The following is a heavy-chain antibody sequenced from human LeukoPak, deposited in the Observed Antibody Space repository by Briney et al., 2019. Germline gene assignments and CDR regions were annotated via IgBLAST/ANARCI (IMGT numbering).Heavy chain of an antibody. Sequence: GGSLRLSCAASGLTVSSNYMSWVRQAPGKGLEWVSVIYSGGSTYYADSVKGRFTISRDNSKNTLYLQMNSLRAEDTAVYYCARYFDWLLYAFDIWGQGTMVTVSS. CDR3: ARYFDWLLYAFDI. CDR1: GLTVSSNY. CDR2: IYSGGST. D-gene: IGHD3-9*01. J-gene: IGHJ3*02. V-gene: IGHV3-66*01.